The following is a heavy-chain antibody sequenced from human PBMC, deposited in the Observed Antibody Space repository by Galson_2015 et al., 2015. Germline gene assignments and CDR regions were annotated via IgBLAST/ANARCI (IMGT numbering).Heavy chain of an antibody. D-gene: IGHD4-17*01. V-gene: IGHV4-34*01. CDR3: ARVWDYGDTDWFDP. CDR2: NHSGST. Sequence: NHSGSTNYNPSLKSRVTISVDTSKNQFSLKLSSVTAADTAVYYCARVWDYGDTDWFDPWGQGTLVTVSS. J-gene: IGHJ5*02.